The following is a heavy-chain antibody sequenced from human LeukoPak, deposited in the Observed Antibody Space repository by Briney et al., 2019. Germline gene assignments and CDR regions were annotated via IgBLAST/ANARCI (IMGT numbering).Heavy chain of an antibody. CDR2: INPSGGST. CDR3: ARGSSSSPGAADAFDI. V-gene: IGHV1-46*01. Sequence: ASVKVSCKASGYTFTSYYMHWVRQAPGQGLEWMGIINPSGGSTSYAQKFQGRVTMTRDMSTSTVYMELSSLRSVDTAVYYCARGSSSSPGAADAFDIWGQGTMVTVSS. D-gene: IGHD6-6*01. CDR1: GYTFTSYY. J-gene: IGHJ3*02.